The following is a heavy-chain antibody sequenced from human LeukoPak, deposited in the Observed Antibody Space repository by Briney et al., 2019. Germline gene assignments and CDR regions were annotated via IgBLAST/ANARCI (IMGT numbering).Heavy chain of an antibody. CDR2: ISSSGSTI. D-gene: IGHD1-26*01. CDR3: AREGGEWELLRTFDY. J-gene: IGHJ4*02. Sequence: GGSLRLSCAASGFTFSSYEMNWVRQAPGKGLEWVSYISSSGSTIYYAGSVKGRFTISRDNAKNSLYLQMNSLRAEDTAVYYCAREGGEWELLRTFDYWGQGTLVTVSS. CDR1: GFTFSSYE. V-gene: IGHV3-48*03.